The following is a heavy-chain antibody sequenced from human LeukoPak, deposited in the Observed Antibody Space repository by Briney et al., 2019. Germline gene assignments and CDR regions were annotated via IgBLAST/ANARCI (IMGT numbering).Heavy chain of an antibody. J-gene: IGHJ4*02. V-gene: IGHV4-59*01. CDR2: VYHSGST. Sequence: KSSETLSLTCTVSGGSISNYYWSWVRQPPGRGLEWIAYVYHSGSTNFNPSLKGRVTMSMDTSKNQFSLRLTSVTAADTAVYYCVRLGGNYGLAYFDSWGQGSLVTVSS. D-gene: IGHD1-26*01. CDR3: VRLGGNYGLAYFDS. CDR1: GGSISNYY.